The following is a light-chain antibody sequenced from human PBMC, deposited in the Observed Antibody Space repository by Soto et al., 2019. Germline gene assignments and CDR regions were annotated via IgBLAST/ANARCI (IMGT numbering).Light chain of an antibody. Sequence: ESVLTQSPGTLSLSPGERVTLSCRASQSVRSSYLAWYQQKPGQAPSLLIYGASNRATGIADRFSGSGSGTDFTLTISRLEPEDVAVYYCQQYGSSPSFGGGTKVDIK. CDR2: GAS. CDR1: QSVRSSY. J-gene: IGKJ4*01. CDR3: QQYGSSPS. V-gene: IGKV3-20*01.